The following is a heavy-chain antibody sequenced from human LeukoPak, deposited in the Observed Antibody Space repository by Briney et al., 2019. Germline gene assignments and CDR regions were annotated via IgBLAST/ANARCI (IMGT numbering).Heavy chain of an antibody. Sequence: PGGSLRPSCAASGFTFSSYSMNWVRQAPGKGLEWVSCISSSSRSYIYYADSVKGRFTISRDNAKNSLYLQMNSLRAEDTAVYYCARDGAYDSRGDYWGQGTLVTVSS. CDR2: ISSSSRSYI. D-gene: IGHD5-12*01. J-gene: IGHJ4*02. V-gene: IGHV3-21*01. CDR1: GFTFSSYS. CDR3: ARDGAYDSRGDY.